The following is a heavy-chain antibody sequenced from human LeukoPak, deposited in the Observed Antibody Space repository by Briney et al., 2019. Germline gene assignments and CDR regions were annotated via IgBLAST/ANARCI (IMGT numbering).Heavy chain of an antibody. CDR1: GGSITSGGYY. V-gene: IGHV4-31*03. Sequence: PSQTLSHTCSVSGGSITSGGYYWSWVRQHPGKGLEWIGYIYHSGTTLYNPSLKSRVTMSVDTSKNQFSLRLNSVTAADTAVYYCARGKFGELYYFEYWGQGTLVTVSS. CDR3: ARGKFGELYYFEY. D-gene: IGHD3-10*01. J-gene: IGHJ4*02. CDR2: IYHSGTT.